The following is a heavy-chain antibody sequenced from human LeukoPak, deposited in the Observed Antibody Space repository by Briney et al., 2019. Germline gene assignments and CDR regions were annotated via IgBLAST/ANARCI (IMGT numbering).Heavy chain of an antibody. CDR3: AKDRGSSSPMRYYCDY. Sequence: GGSLRLSCAASGLTFSSYAMTWVRQAPGKGLEWVSSISSSGASTYHADSLKGRFTISRDNSKNTLYLQMNSLTAEDTAIYYCAKDRGSSSPMRYYCDYWGQGTLVTVSS. D-gene: IGHD6-19*01. V-gene: IGHV3-23*01. J-gene: IGHJ4*02. CDR1: GLTFSSYA. CDR2: ISSSGAST.